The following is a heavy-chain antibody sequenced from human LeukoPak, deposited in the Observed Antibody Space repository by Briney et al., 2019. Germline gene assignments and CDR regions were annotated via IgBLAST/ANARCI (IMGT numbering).Heavy chain of an antibody. CDR3: ASAHSSGWYGDAFDI. J-gene: IGHJ3*02. V-gene: IGHV4-39*01. Sequence: SETLSLTCTVSGGSISSSSYYWGWIRQPPGKGLEWIGSIYYSGSTYHNPSLKSRVTISVDTSKNQFSLKLSSVTAADTAVYYCASAHSSGWYGDAFDIWGQGTMVTVSS. D-gene: IGHD6-19*01. CDR1: GGSISSSSYY. CDR2: IYYSGST.